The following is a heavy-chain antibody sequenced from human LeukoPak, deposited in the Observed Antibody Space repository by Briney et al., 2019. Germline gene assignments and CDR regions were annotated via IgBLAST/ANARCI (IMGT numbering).Heavy chain of an antibody. D-gene: IGHD3-22*01. Sequence: QTGGSLRLSCIGSGFTFGDYGMSWVRQAPGKGLEWVGFIRSKAYGGTTEYAASVQGRFTISRDDSRSIAYLQMNSLKTEDTAVYYCTRGDYYDSSGYYLLFDYWGQGTLVTVSS. CDR1: GFTFGDYG. J-gene: IGHJ4*02. V-gene: IGHV3-49*04. CDR3: TRGDYYDSSGYYLLFDY. CDR2: IRSKAYGGTT.